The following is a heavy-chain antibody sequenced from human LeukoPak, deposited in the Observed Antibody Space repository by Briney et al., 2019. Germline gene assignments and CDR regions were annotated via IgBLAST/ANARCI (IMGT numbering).Heavy chain of an antibody. CDR3: AKDRRPVAGIVYYGMDV. D-gene: IGHD6-19*01. V-gene: IGHV3-9*01. CDR2: NSGSI. Sequence: NSGSIGYADSVKGRFTISRDNAKNSLYLQMISLRAEDTALYYCAKDRRPVAGIVYYGMDVWGQGTTVTVSS. J-gene: IGHJ6*02.